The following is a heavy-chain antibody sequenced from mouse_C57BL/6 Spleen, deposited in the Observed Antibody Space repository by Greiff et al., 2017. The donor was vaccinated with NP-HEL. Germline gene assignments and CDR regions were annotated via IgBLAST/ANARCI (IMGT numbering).Heavy chain of an antibody. D-gene: IGHD1-1*01. Sequence: QVQLKQPGAELVKPGASVKMSCKASGYTFTSYWITWVKQRPGQGLEWIGDIYPGSGSTNYNEKFKSKATLTVDTSSSTAYMQLSSLTSEDSAIYYCARSGYYGSSYGWFAYWGQGTLVTVSA. CDR2: IYPGSGST. CDR1: GYTFTSYW. V-gene: IGHV1-55*01. CDR3: ARSGYYGSSYGWFAY. J-gene: IGHJ3*01.